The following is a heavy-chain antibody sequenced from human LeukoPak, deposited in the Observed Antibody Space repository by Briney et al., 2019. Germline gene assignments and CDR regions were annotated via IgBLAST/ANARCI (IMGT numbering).Heavy chain of an antibody. CDR1: GGSISSYY. CDR3: ARDSGTTGEVKFDP. Sequence: SETLSLTCTVSGGSISSYYWSWIRQPAGKGLEGIGRIYSSGSTTYNPSLKSRVTMSVDTSKNQFSLKVTSVTAADTAVYYCARDSGTTGEVKFDPWGQGTLVTVSS. D-gene: IGHD3-10*01. V-gene: IGHV4-4*07. J-gene: IGHJ5*02. CDR2: IYSSGST.